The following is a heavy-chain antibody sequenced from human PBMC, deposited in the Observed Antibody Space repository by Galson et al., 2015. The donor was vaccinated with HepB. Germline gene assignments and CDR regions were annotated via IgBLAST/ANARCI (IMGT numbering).Heavy chain of an antibody. CDR3: TRLGDFSGYSSR. Sequence: SLRLSCAASGFTFSGSAIHWVRQASGRGPEWVGRLRSKTTNYATSYVPSLKGRFPISRDDSKKMAYLHIKSLKTEDTAVYYCTRLGDFSGYSSRWGQGTLVTGSA. CDR2: LRSKTTNYAT. J-gene: IGHJ4*02. CDR1: GFTFSGSA. V-gene: IGHV3-73*01. D-gene: IGHD6-19*01.